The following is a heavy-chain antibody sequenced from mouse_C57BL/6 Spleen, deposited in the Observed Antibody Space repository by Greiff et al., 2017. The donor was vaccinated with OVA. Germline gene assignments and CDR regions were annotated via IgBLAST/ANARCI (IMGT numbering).Heavy chain of an antibody. CDR1: GYTFTDYY. J-gene: IGHJ1*03. CDR3: ARYYSKGVGWYFDV. D-gene: IGHD2-5*01. Sequence: EVQLQQSGPELVKPGASVKISCKASGYTFTDYYMNWVKQSHGKSLEWIGDINPNNGGTSYNQKFKGKATLTVDKSSSTAYMELRSLTSEDSAVYYCARYYSKGVGWYFDVWGTGTTVTVSS. V-gene: IGHV1-26*01. CDR2: INPNNGGT.